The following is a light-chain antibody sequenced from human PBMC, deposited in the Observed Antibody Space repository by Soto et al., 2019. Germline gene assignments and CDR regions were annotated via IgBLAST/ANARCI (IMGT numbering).Light chain of an antibody. J-gene: IGLJ1*01. CDR1: SSDVGAYDY. CDR3: CSYAGTDV. CDR2: DVS. Sequence: QSALTQPRSVSGSPGQSVTIPCTGTSSDVGAYDYVSWYQQHPGKAPKLMIFDVSKRPSGVPDRFSGSKSGNTASLTISGLQAEDEADYYCCSYAGTDVFGTGTKLTVL. V-gene: IGLV2-11*01.